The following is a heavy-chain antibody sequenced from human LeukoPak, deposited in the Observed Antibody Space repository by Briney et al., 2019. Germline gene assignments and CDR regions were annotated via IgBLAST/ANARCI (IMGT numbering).Heavy chain of an antibody. J-gene: IGHJ4*02. Sequence: PGGSLRLSCAASGFTFSSYGMHWVRQAPGKGLEWVAVISYDGSNKYYADSVKGRFTISRDNSKNTLYLQMNSLRAEDTAVYYCAKDEEDIGEVGLDYWGQGTLVTVSS. CDR1: GFTFSSYG. CDR2: ISYDGSNK. CDR3: AKDEEDIGEVGLDY. V-gene: IGHV3-30*18. D-gene: IGHD2-15*01.